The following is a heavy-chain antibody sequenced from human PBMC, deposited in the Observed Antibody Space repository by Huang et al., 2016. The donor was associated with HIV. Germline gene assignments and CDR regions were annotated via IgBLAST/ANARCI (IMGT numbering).Heavy chain of an antibody. CDR3: ARLTSGWYQDY. J-gene: IGHJ4*02. CDR1: GYIFSNYD. CDR2: LNPNSGKT. D-gene: IGHD6-19*01. V-gene: IGHV1-8*01. Sequence: QVQLVQSGPEVKKPGASVKVSCQTSGYIFSNYDINWVRQAPGQGLQWMGWLNPNSGKTAYGQNFQGRVTLTRSTSTGAAYIVLNSLTSQDTAVYYCARLTSGWYQDYWGQGTLVTVSS.